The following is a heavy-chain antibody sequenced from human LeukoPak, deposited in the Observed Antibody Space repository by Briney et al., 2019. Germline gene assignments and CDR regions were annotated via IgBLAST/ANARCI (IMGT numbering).Heavy chain of an antibody. Sequence: SETLSLTCAVYGGSFSGYYWSWIRQPPGKGLEWIGEINHSGSTNYNPSLKSRVTISVDTSKNQFSLKLSSVTAADTAVYYCARGFPRYSSGWLRTDAFDIWGQGTMATVSS. J-gene: IGHJ3*02. CDR3: ARGFPRYSSGWLRTDAFDI. CDR2: INHSGST. CDR1: GGSFSGYY. V-gene: IGHV4-34*01. D-gene: IGHD6-19*01.